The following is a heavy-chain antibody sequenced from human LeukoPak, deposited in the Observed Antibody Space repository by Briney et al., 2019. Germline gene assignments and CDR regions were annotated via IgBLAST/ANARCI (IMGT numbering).Heavy chain of an antibody. CDR2: INPKSGGA. CDR1: GFTFNAYN. Sequence: ASVKVSCKASGFTFNAYNIHWVRQAPGQGLEWMGWINPKSGGANYAQKLQGRVTMTTDTSTSTAYMELRSLRSDDTAVYYCARYGRWGQRAFDIWGQGTMVTVSS. CDR3: ARYGRWGQRAFDI. J-gene: IGHJ3*02. V-gene: IGHV1-2*02. D-gene: IGHD5-24*01.